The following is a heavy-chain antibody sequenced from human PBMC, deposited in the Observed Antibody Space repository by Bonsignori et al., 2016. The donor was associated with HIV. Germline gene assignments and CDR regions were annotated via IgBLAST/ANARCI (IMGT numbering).Heavy chain of an antibody. V-gene: IGHV4-34*01. CDR3: ARVWGYDSSGYYFAY. J-gene: IGHJ4*02. CDR2: INHSGST. Sequence: RQAPGKGLEWIGEINHSGSTNYNPSLKSRVTISVDTSKNQFSLKLSSVTAADTAVYYCARVWGYDSSGYYFAYWGQGTLVTVSS. D-gene: IGHD3-22*01.